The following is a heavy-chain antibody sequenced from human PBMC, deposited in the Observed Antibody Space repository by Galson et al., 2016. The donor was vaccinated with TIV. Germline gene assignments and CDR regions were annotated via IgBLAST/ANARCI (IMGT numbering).Heavy chain of an antibody. J-gene: IGHJ4*02. D-gene: IGHD3-10*01. CDR2: IHYTGTS. CDR1: GDSISSGDYY. CDR3: ARAPIRGVRGVIVFDF. Sequence: LSLTCSVSGDSISSGDYYWSWIRQPPGKGLEWIGCIHYTGTSDYKASLKSRPSMSLDTSKSHFSLKLNSVTAADTAVYYCARAPIRGVRGVIVFDFWGQGALVTVSS. V-gene: IGHV4-30-4*01.